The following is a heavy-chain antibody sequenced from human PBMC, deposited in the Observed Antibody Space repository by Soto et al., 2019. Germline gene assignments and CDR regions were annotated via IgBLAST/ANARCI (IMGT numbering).Heavy chain of an antibody. CDR3: ARSTGTAPYYYYYYGMDV. V-gene: IGHV1-2*04. J-gene: IGHJ6*04. Sequence: QVQLVQSGAEVKKPGASVKVSCKASGYTFTGYYMHWVRQAPGQGLELMGWINPNSGGTNYAQKFQGWVTMTRDTSISTAYMELSRLRSDDTAMYYCARSTGTAPYYYYYYGMDVWGKGTTFTVS. D-gene: IGHD1-1*01. CDR2: INPNSGGT. CDR1: GYTFTGYY.